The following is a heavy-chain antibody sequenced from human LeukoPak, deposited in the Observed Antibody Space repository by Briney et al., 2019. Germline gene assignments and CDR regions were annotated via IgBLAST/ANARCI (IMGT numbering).Heavy chain of an antibody. CDR3: TTEYIAVAGHFDY. D-gene: IGHD6-19*01. CDR2: IKSKTDGGTT. Sequence: GGSLRLSRAAPGFTFSNAWVSWVRQAPGKGLEWVGRIKSKTDGGTTDYAAPVKGRFTISRDDSKNTLYLQMNSLKTEDTAVYYCTTEYIAVAGHFDYWGQGTLVTVSS. V-gene: IGHV3-15*01. J-gene: IGHJ4*02. CDR1: GFTFSNAW.